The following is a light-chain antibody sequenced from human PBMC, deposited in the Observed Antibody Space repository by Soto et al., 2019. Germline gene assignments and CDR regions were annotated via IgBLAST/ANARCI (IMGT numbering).Light chain of an antibody. J-gene: IGKJ1*01. V-gene: IGKV3-20*01. CDR2: GAS. Sequence: EIVLTQSPGTLSLSPGERDTLSCRASQSVSSSYLAWYQQKPGQAPRLLIYGASSRATGIPDRFSGSGSGTDFTLTISRLEPEDFAVDYCQQYGSSPPTFGQGTKVDIK. CDR1: QSVSSSY. CDR3: QQYGSSPPT.